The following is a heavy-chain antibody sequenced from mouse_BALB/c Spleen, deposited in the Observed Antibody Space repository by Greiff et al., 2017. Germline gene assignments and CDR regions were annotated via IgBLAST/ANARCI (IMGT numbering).Heavy chain of an antibody. J-gene: IGHJ4*01. D-gene: IGHD2-4*01. V-gene: IGHV1-37*01. CDR1: GYSFTSYF. Sequence: EVKVVESGPGLVQPGASLKLSCTASGYSFTSYFMNWVQQSHGKSLEWIGRINTYNGATFYNQTFKGKATLTVDKSTSTAHMELLSLTSEDSAVYYCGVYYDYDEGAMDYWGQGTSVTVSS. CDR3: GVYYDYDEGAMDY. CDR2: INTYNGAT.